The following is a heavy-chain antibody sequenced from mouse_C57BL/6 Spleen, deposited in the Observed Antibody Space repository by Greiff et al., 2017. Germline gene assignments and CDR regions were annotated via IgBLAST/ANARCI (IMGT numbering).Heavy chain of an antibody. Sequence: QVQLQQPGAELVKPGASVKLSCKASGYTFTSYWMHWVKQRPGQGLEWIGMIHPNSGSTNYNEKFKSKATLTVDKSSSTAYLQLSSLTSEDSAVYYCANHYYGSSYVRWGQGTTLTVSS. D-gene: IGHD1-1*01. CDR1: GYTFTSYW. CDR2: IHPNSGST. V-gene: IGHV1-64*01. CDR3: ANHYYGSSYVR. J-gene: IGHJ2*01.